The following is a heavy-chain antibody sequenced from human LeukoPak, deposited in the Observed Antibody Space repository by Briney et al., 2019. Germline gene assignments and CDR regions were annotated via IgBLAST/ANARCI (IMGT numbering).Heavy chain of an antibody. D-gene: IGHD1-1*01. Sequence: GASVNVSYRASGYSYTGHYMHWVRQAPGQGLEWMGWINANSGGTKYAQNFQGRVTMTRDTSSSTADMELSSLRSDDTAVYYCARENWHFDYWGQGTLVTVSS. J-gene: IGHJ4*02. V-gene: IGHV1-2*02. CDR1: GYSYTGHY. CDR2: INANSGGT. CDR3: ARENWHFDY.